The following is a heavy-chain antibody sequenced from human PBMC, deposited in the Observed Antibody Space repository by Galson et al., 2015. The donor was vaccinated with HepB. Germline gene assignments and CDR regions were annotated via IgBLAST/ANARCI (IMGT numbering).Heavy chain of an antibody. D-gene: IGHD3-3*01. V-gene: IGHV4-39*01. CDR3: ARTPYAEHYDFWSGYYIGGDY. J-gene: IGHJ4*02. CDR2: IYYSGST. CDR1: GGSISGSNSY. Sequence: ETLSLTCTVSGGSISGSNSYWGWIRQPPGKGLEWIGAIYYSGSTYYNPSLKSRVSISVDTSKNQFSLKLSSVTAADTAVYYCARTPYAEHYDFWSGYYIGGDYWGQGTLVTVSS.